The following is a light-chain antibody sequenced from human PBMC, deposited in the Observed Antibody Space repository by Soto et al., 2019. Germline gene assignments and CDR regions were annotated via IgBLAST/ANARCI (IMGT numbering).Light chain of an antibody. Sequence: QSALTQPASVSGSPGQSITISCTGTSSDVGGYDYVSWYQQNPGKAPKLMIYEVFNRPSGVSGRFSGSKSGNTASLTISGLQAEDEGDYYCLSYTGSSARIFGTGTKVNVL. CDR1: SSDVGGYDY. CDR2: EVF. CDR3: LSYTGSSARI. J-gene: IGLJ1*01. V-gene: IGLV2-14*01.